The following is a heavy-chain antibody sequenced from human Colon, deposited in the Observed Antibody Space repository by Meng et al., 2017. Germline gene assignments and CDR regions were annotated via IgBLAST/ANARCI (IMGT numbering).Heavy chain of an antibody. Sequence: GESPKSSCAASGFTFSSHRLTWLRQAPRRGLERVANIKQDGSEKFHVGSVRGRITISRDNAKNSLYLQMNSLRAEYTAVYYCAKSNYGVEFYWGQGTLVTVSS. CDR2: IKQDGSEK. J-gene: IGHJ1*01. CDR3: AKSNYGVEFY. CDR1: GFTFSSHR. V-gene: IGHV3-7*01. D-gene: IGHD4-17*01.